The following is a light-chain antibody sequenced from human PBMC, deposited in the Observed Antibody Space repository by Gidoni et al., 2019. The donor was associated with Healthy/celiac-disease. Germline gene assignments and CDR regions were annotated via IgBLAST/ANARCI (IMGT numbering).Light chain of an antibody. J-gene: IGKJ2*01. CDR3: QKYNSYPYT. CDR1: QSISSW. V-gene: IGKV1-5*03. Sequence: IQMTQSPSTLSASVGDRVTITCRASQSISSWLAWYQQKPGKAPKLLIYKASSLESGGPSRFSGSGSGTEFTLTISSLQPDDFATYYCQKYNSYPYTFGQGTKLEIK. CDR2: KAS.